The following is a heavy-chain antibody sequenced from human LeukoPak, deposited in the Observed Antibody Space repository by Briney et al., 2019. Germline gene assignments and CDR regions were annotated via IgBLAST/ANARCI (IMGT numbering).Heavy chain of an antibody. CDR2: ISAYNGNT. Sequence: GASVKVSCKASGYTFTSYGISWVRQAPGQGLEWMGWISAYNGNTNYAQKFQGRVTITRDTSASTAYMELSSLRSEDTAVYYCAREWKSRGFDYWGQGTLVTVSS. D-gene: IGHD1-1*01. J-gene: IGHJ4*02. V-gene: IGHV1-18*01. CDR1: GYTFTSYG. CDR3: AREWKSRGFDY.